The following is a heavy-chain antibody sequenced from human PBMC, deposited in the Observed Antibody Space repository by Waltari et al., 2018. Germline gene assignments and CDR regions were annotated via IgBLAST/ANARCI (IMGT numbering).Heavy chain of an antibody. V-gene: IGHV5-51*03. D-gene: IGHD5-12*01. CDR3: ARDPADIVATIGDNFDY. CDR1: GYSFTSYW. J-gene: IGHJ4*02. CDR2: IYPGDSDT. Sequence: EVQLVQSGAEVKKPGESLKISCKGSGYSFTSYWIGWVRPIPGKGLEWMGIIYPGDSDTRYSPSFQGQVTISRDNAKNSLYLQMNSLRAEDTAVYYCARDPADIVATIGDNFDYWGQGTLVTVSS.